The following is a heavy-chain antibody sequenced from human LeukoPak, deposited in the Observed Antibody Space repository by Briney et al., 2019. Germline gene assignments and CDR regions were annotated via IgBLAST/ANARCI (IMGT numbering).Heavy chain of an antibody. CDR2: IWYDGNTK. CDR3: VKGLYGMDV. V-gene: IGHV3-33*06. Sequence: GGSLRLSCAASGFSFSNYGIHWVRQAPGKGLEWVSVIWYDGNTKYYAESVKGRFTISRDNSKNTLYLQMNSLRAEDTAVYYCVKGLYGMDVWGQGTTVTVSS. CDR1: GFSFSNYG. J-gene: IGHJ6*02.